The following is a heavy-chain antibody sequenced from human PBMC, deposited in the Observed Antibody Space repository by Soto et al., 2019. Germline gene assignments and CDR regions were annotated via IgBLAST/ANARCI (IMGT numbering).Heavy chain of an antibody. V-gene: IGHV4-61*03. CDR2: IHYTGSN. CDR1: GNFLNSGFYY. D-gene: IGHD2-15*01. CDR3: GRSWGRDGYSH. J-gene: IGHJ4*02. Sequence: ETLSLTSDASGNFLNSGFYYWTLIRQSPGRGLEWIGHIHYTGSNNDTPTLRSRLPISLNTSKNHFSLTLRAVYAVDSGVYYCGRSWGRDGYSHWGRGALVTVAS.